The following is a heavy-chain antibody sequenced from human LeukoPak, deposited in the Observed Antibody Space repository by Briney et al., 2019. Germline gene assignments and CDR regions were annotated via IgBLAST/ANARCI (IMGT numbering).Heavy chain of an antibody. CDR3: ARVAGTTDDY. V-gene: IGHV1-2*06. Sequence: ASVKVSCKASGYTFTAYYMHWVRQTPGQGLEWMGRINPSSGGTNYAQKFQGRVTMTRDTSISTAYMELSRLRSDDTAVYHCARVAGTTDDYWGQGTLVTVSS. J-gene: IGHJ4*02. D-gene: IGHD1-1*01. CDR1: GYTFTAYY. CDR2: INPSSGGT.